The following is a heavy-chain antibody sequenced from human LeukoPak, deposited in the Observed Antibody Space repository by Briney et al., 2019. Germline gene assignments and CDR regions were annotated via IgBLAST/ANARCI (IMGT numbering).Heavy chain of an antibody. CDR1: GFTFSDYY. J-gene: IGHJ4*02. Sequence: GGSLRLSCAASGFTFSDYYMSWIRQAPGKGLEWVSYISSSSSIKNYADSVKGRFTISRDNSKNTLYLQMNSLRAEDTAVYYCAKVPFGAIAAPYRYFDYWGQGTLVTVSS. V-gene: IGHV3-11*05. CDR2: ISSSSSIK. CDR3: AKVPFGAIAAPYRYFDY. D-gene: IGHD6-6*01.